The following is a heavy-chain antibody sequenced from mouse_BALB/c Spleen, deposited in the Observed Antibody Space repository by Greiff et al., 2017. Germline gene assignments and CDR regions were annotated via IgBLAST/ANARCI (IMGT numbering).Heavy chain of an antibody. CDR1: GYSITSDYA. CDR3: ARREIYYDLRYAMDY. Sequence: EVMLVESGPGLVKPSQSLSLTCTVTGYSITSDYAWNWIRQFPGNKLEWMGYISYSGSTSYNPSLKSRISITRDTSKNQFFLQLNSVTTEDTATYYCARREIYYDLRYAMDYWGQGTSVTVSS. CDR2: ISYSGST. D-gene: IGHD2-4*01. V-gene: IGHV3-2*02. J-gene: IGHJ4*01.